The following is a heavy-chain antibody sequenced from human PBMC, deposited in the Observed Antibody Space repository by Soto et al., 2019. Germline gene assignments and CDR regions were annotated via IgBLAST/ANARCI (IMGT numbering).Heavy chain of an antibody. Sequence: SETLSLTCIVSGGSVSSSSYYWGWIRQSPGKGLEWIGSIYYSGSTYYSPSLKSRVTISVDTSKNHLSLRLSSVTAADTAMYYCARQSRWDRNIVNSHTDYWGQGTLVTVSS. V-gene: IGHV4-39*01. D-gene: IGHD2-15*01. CDR2: IYYSGST. CDR1: GGSVSSSSYY. CDR3: ARQSRWDRNIVNSHTDY. J-gene: IGHJ4*02.